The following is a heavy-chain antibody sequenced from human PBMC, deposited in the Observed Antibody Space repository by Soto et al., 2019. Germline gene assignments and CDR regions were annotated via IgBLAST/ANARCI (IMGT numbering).Heavy chain of an antibody. J-gene: IGHJ4*02. Sequence: QVQLQQWGAGLLKPSETLSLTCAVYGGSFSGYYWSWIRQTPGKGLEWIGEINHSGNTNYNPSLQSRVTISADTSKNQFSLKLRSVTAADRAVYYCARGGSGTYYSFDYWGKGTLVTVSS. CDR1: GGSFSGYY. CDR2: INHSGNT. D-gene: IGHD1-7*01. V-gene: IGHV4-34*01. CDR3: ARGGSGTYYSFDY.